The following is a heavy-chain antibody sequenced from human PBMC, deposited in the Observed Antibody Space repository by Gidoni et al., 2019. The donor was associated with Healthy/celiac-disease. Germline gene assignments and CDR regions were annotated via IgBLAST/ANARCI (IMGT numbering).Heavy chain of an antibody. V-gene: IGHV1-69*08. CDR2: IIPILGIA. CDR1: GGTFSSYT. J-gene: IGHJ4*02. CDR3: ARDLGYSSSWWYY. D-gene: IGHD6-13*01. Sequence: QVQLVQSGAEVKKTGSSVKVSCKASGGTFSSYTISWVRQAPGQGLEWMGRIIPILGIANYAQKFQGRVTITADKSTSTAYMELSSLRSEDTAVYYCARDLGYSSSWWYYWGQGTLVTVSS.